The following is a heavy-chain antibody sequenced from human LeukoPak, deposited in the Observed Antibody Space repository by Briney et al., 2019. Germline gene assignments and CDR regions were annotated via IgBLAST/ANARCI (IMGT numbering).Heavy chain of an antibody. CDR1: KFTFSTFS. Sequence: GGSLRLSCAASKFTFSTFSMSWVRQAPGKGLEWVSSISGSGGYTYYADSVKGRFTISRDNSKNTLFLQMNSLRAEDTAVYYCASKRWLQSSFDYWGQGTLVTVSS. J-gene: IGHJ4*02. CDR3: ASKRWLQSSFDY. CDR2: ISGSGGYT. D-gene: IGHD5-24*01. V-gene: IGHV3-23*01.